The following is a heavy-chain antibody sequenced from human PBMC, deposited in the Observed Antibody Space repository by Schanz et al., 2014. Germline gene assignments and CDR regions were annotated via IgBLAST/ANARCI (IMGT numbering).Heavy chain of an antibody. V-gene: IGHV3-23*01. D-gene: IGHD2-2*01. CDR2: ISSGGGST. CDR3: TRVKYCTITRCYRTEAEGIYYMDD. J-gene: IGHJ6*03. CDR1: GFSFTTYA. Sequence: EVQLLESGGGLVQPGGSLRLSCASSGFSFTTYAMSWVRQAPGKGLEWVSSISSGGGSTYYADSVKGRFTISRDNSKNTLYLQMNSLRAEDTAVYYRTRVKYCTITRCYRTEAEGIYYMDDWGKGTTVTVSS.